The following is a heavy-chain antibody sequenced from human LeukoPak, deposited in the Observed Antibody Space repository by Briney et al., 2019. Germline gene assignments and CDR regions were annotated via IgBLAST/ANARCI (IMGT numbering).Heavy chain of an antibody. CDR1: GFTFSSYS. J-gene: IGHJ5*02. CDR3: ARGFSPIAAAEISWFDP. Sequence: GGSLRLSCAASGFTFSSYSMNWVRQAPGKGLEWVSSISSSSSYIYYADSVKGRFTISRDNAKNSLYLQMNSLRAEDTAVYYCARGFSPIAAAEISWFDPRGQGTLVTVSS. CDR2: ISSSSSYI. D-gene: IGHD6-13*01. V-gene: IGHV3-21*01.